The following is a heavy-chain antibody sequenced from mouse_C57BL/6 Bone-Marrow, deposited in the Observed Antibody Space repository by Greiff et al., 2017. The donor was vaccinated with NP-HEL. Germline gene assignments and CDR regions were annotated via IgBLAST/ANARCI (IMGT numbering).Heavy chain of an antibody. CDR3: ARDKINWAWFAY. V-gene: IGHV5-4*01. Sequence: EVQGVESGGGLVKPGGSLKLSCAASGFTFSSYAMSWVRQTPEKRLEWVATISDGGSYTYYPDNVKGRFTISRDNAKNNLYLQMSHLKSEDTAMYYCARDKINWAWFAYWGQGTLVTVSA. CDR2: ISDGGSYT. CDR1: GFTFSSYA. J-gene: IGHJ3*01. D-gene: IGHD4-1*02.